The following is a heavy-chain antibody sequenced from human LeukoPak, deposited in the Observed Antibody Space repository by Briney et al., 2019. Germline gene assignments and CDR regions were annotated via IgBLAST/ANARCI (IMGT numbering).Heavy chain of an antibody. Sequence: GGSLRLSCAASGFTFSSYSMNWVRQAPGKGLEWVSSISSSSSYIYYADSVKGRFTISRDNSKNTLYLQMNSLRAEDTAVYYCARDSSGGKPGAFDIWGQGTMVTVSS. CDR1: GFTFSSYS. V-gene: IGHV3-21*01. J-gene: IGHJ3*02. D-gene: IGHD1-26*01. CDR2: ISSSSSYI. CDR3: ARDSSGGKPGAFDI.